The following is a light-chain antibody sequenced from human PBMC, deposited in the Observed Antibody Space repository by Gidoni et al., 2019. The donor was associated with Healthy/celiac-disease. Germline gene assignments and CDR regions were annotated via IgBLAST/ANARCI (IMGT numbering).Light chain of an antibody. Sequence: DIVMTQSPLSLPVTPGEPASISCRSSQSLLHSNGYNYLDWYLQKPGQSPQLLIYLGSNRASGVPDRFSGSGSGTDFTLKISRVEAEDVGVYYCMQDLQNPPTFGGGTKVEIK. CDR1: QSLLHSNGYNY. CDR2: LGS. V-gene: IGKV2-28*01. CDR3: MQDLQNPPT. J-gene: IGKJ4*01.